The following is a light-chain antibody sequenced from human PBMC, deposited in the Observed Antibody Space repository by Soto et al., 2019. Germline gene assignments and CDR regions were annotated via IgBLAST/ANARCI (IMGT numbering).Light chain of an antibody. CDR2: GNS. CDR3: KSYDSSLSGYVV. V-gene: IGLV1-40*01. Sequence: QSVLTQPPSVSGAPGQRVIISCTGSSSNIGAGYDVHWYQQLPGTAPKLLIYGNSNRPSGVPDRFSGSKSGTSASLAITGLQAEDEADYYCKSYDSSLSGYVVFGGGTKLTVL. J-gene: IGLJ2*01. CDR1: SSNIGAGYD.